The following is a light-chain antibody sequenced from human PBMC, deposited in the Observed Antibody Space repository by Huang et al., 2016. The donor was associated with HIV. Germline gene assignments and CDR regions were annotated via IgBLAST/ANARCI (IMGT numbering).Light chain of an antibody. CDR3: QQYHNLPPWT. V-gene: IGKV1-33*01. Sequence: DIQMTQSPPSLSASVGDRVTIACQASQDITNYLHWFQQKPGKPPELLIYDASNLKTGVPSRFSGSGSGRDFTLTISSLQPEDIAIYYCQQYHNLPPWTFGQGTKVEIK. CDR1: QDITNY. J-gene: IGKJ1*01. CDR2: DAS.